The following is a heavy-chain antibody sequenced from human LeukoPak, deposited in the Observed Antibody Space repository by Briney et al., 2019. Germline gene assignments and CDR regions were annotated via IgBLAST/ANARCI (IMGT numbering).Heavy chain of an antibody. J-gene: IGHJ4*02. Sequence: SGTLSLTCTVSGGSISSYYWSWIRQPPGKGLEWIGYIYYSGSTNYNPSLKSRVTISVDTSKNQFSLKLSSVTAADTAVYYCARRRYSGSYADYWGQGTLVTVSS. CDR3: ARRRYSGSYADY. CDR2: IYYSGST. D-gene: IGHD1-26*01. V-gene: IGHV4-59*08. CDR1: GGSISSYY.